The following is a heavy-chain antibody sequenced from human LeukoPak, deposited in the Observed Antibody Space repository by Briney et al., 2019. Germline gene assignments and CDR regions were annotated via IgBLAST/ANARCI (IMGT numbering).Heavy chain of an antibody. CDR2: LYYSGGSGAT. CDR3: ARDISRGYNWFDP. Sequence: SETLSLTCTVSGGSITGYYWNWIRQPPGKGLEWIGYLYYSGGSGATHYNPSLESRVTISVDTSKSQFSLKLSSVTAADTAVYYCARDISRGYNWFDPWGQGTLVTVSS. CDR1: GGSITGYY. D-gene: IGHD6-25*01. J-gene: IGHJ5*02. V-gene: IGHV4-59*01.